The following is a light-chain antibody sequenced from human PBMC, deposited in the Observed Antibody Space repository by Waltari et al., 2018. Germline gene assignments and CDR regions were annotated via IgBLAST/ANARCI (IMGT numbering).Light chain of an antibody. CDR1: QSLFYSSNNKNY. Sequence: DIVMTQSPESLAVSLGDRATINCTARQSLFYSSNNKNYLAWYQQKPGQPPKLLVYWASTRESGVPDRFSGSGSGTDFTLTISSLQAEDVAVYYCQQYYSTPSFGQGTKLEIK. CDR3: QQYYSTPS. CDR2: WAS. V-gene: IGKV4-1*01. J-gene: IGKJ2*01.